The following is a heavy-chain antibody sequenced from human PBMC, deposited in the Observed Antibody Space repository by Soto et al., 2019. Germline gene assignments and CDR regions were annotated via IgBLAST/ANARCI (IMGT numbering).Heavy chain of an antibody. J-gene: IGHJ6*02. CDR1: GFTLSSFW. CDR2: IKQDGSEQ. V-gene: IGHV3-7*03. CDR3: ARPPHGMDV. Sequence: VESGGGLVQPGGSLRLSCAASGFTLSSFWMTWVRHPRGKGLEWVASIKQDGSEQYYVDSVKGRFIVSRDNAKNILYLQMNSLRVEDTAVYYCARPPHGMDVWGQGTTVTVSS.